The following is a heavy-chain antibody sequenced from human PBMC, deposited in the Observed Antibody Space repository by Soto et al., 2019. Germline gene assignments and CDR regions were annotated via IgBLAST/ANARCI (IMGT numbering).Heavy chain of an antibody. CDR1: GGTFSSYT. Sequence: SVKVSCKASGGTFSSYTISWVRQAPGQGLEWMGRIIPILGIANYAQKFQGRVTITADKSTSTAYMELSSLRSEDTAVYYCAKNYYDSSGYYNWFDPWGQGTLVTVSS. J-gene: IGHJ5*01. D-gene: IGHD3-22*01. V-gene: IGHV1-69*02. CDR2: IIPILGIA. CDR3: AKNYYDSSGYYNWFDP.